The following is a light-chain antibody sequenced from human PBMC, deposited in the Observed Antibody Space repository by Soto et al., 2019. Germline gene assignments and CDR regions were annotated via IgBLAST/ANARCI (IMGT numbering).Light chain of an antibody. CDR2: GGS. Sequence: EDVLTQSPGALSLSPGEGVTLSCRASQNIRGNELAWYRQKRGQAPRLLMYGGSTRADGIPYRFSGRGTGTNFTLTISRLEPEDSAVYYCQDYGTSHPWTFGQGTKLEIK. CDR3: QDYGTSHPWT. CDR1: QNIRGNE. V-gene: IGKV3-20*01. J-gene: IGKJ1*01.